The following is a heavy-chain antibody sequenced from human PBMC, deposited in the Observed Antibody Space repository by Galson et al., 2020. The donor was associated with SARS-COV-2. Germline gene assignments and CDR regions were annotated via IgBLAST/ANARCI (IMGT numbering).Heavy chain of an antibody. D-gene: IGHD3-3*01. V-gene: IGHV4-59*08. CDR3: ARHIRGWLLSDWSFAL. CDR1: GGSISSYY. J-gene: IGHJ2*01. CDR2: IYYSGST. Sequence: SETLSLTCTVSGGSISSYYWSWIRQPPGKGLEWIGYIYYSGSTNYNPSLKSRVTISVDTSKNQFSLKLSSVTAADTAVYYCARHIRGWLLSDWSFALWGRGALVTVSS.